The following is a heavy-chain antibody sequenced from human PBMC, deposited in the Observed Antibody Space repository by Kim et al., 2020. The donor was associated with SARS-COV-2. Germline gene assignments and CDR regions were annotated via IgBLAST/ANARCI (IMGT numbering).Heavy chain of an antibody. D-gene: IGHD1-26*01. CDR2: ISSSGSTI. Sequence: GGSLRLSCAASGFTFSSYEMNWVRQAPGKGLEWISYISSSGSTIYYADSVKGRFTISRDNAKNSLFLQMNSLRVEDTAAYYCARDSGTYFLDYWGQGTLV. J-gene: IGHJ4*02. V-gene: IGHV3-48*03. CDR1: GFTFSSYE. CDR3: ARDSGTYFLDY.